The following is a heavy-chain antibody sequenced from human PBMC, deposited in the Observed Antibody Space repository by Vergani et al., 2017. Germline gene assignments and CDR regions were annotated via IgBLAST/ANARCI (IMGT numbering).Heavy chain of an antibody. J-gene: IGHJ4*02. Sequence: QVQLQESGPGLVKPSQTLSLTCSVSGDSISSGVYYWNWIRQHPGKGLEWIWYIYSTGSTHHNPSLRRRINMSVDTSKNQFSLKLNPVTAADTAMYYCARMGGYDEGDAFRIGYFDSWGPGILVTVSS. CDR1: GDSISSGVYY. CDR3: ARMGGYDEGDAFRIGYFDS. V-gene: IGHV4-31*03. D-gene: IGHD3-22*01. CDR2: IYSTGST.